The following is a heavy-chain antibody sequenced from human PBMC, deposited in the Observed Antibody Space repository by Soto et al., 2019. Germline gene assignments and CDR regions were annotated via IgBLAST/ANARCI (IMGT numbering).Heavy chain of an antibody. CDR3: ARGEYYYGSGSSLRYYYGMDV. CDR2: IGTAGDT. CDR1: GFTFSSYD. V-gene: IGHV3-13*01. Sequence: GGSLRLSCAASGFTFSSYDMHWVRQATGKGLEWVSAIGTAGDTYYPGSVKGRFTISRENAKNSLYLQMNSLRAEDTAVYYCARGEYYYGSGSSLRYYYGMDVWGQGTTVTVSS. J-gene: IGHJ6*02. D-gene: IGHD3-10*01.